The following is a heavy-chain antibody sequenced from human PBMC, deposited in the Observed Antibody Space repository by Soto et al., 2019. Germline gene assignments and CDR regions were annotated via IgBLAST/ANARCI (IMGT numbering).Heavy chain of an antibody. V-gene: IGHV4-4*02. CDR3: AGPRYCDDDCYLFDY. CDR1: GGSITSTNW. Sequence: QVQLLESGPGLVKPSGTLSLTCDVSGGSITSTNWWTWVRQPPGKGLEWIGEIHHSGSTNYNPSLKSRMIIVVDKSKKQFSLTMSSVSAADTAVYSCAGPRYCDDDCYLFDYWGQGTLVTVSS. J-gene: IGHJ4*02. D-gene: IGHD2-21*02. CDR2: IHHSGST.